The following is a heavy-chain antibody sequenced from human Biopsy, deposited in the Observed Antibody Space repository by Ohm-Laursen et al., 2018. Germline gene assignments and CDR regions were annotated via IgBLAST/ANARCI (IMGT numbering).Heavy chain of an antibody. D-gene: IGHD3-16*02. J-gene: IGHJ3*01. CDR1: GYTFTDYF. V-gene: IGHV1-2*02. CDR3: ARDIMNPIGGLVARSDVFDD. CDR2: ISPSSGDT. Sequence: ASVKVSCKASGYTFTDYFLHWVRQAPGQGPEWMGWISPSSGDTNYAQKFQGRVTMIRDTSAATGYMELSSLRSDDTAVYYCARDIMNPIGGLVARSDVFDDWGQGTMVTVSS.